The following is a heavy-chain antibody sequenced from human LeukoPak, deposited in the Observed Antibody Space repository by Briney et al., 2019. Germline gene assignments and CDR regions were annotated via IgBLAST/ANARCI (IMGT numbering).Heavy chain of an antibody. J-gene: IGHJ4*02. Sequence: SETLSLTCTVSGGSLSSSSYYWGWIRQPPGKGLEWIGRIYTSGSTNYNPSLKSRVTMSVDTSKNQFSLKLSSVTAGDTAVYYCARDHGDGYYWGQGTLVTVSS. CDR2: IYTSGST. V-gene: IGHV4-39*07. CDR3: ARDHGDGYY. D-gene: IGHD4-17*01. CDR1: GGSLSSSSYY.